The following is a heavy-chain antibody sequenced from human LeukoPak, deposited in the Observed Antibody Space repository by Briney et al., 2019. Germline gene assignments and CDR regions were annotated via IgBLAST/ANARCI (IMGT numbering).Heavy chain of an antibody. D-gene: IGHD3-16*02. J-gene: IGHJ4*02. V-gene: IGHV4-34*01. CDR2: INHGGST. Sequence: PSETLSLTCAVYGGSFSGYYWSWIRQPPGKGLEWIGEINHGGSTNYNPSLKSRVTISVDTSKNQFSLKLSSVTAADTAVYYCARGRKDYVWGSYRYSVGLDYWGQGTLVTVSS. CDR3: ARGRKDYVWGSYRYSVGLDY. CDR1: GGSFSGYY.